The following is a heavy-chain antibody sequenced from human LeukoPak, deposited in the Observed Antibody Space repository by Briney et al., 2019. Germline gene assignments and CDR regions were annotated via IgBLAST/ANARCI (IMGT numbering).Heavy chain of an antibody. V-gene: IGHV3-48*04. CDR2: ISSSSSTI. D-gene: IGHD6-19*01. Sequence: GGSLRLSCAASGFTFSSYSMNWVRQAPGKGLEWVSYISSSSSTIYYADSVKGRFTISRDNAKNSLYLQMNSLRAEDTAVYYCARSRIAVAGTTPTFDYWGQGTLVTVSS. CDR3: ARSRIAVAGTTPTFDY. CDR1: GFTFSSYS. J-gene: IGHJ4*02.